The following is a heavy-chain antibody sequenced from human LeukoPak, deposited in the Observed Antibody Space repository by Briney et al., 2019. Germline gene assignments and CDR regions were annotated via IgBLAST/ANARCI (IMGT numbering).Heavy chain of an antibody. CDR1: GGYISSYY. D-gene: IGHD7-27*01. CDR3: ARHREDWGFDS. Sequence: SETLSLTCTVSGGYISSYYWIWIRQPPGRGLEWIGYIYCSGSTNYNPSLKSRVTISVDTSKNQFSLNLSSLTAADTAVYYCARHREDWGFDSWGQGTLVTVSS. V-gene: IGHV4-59*01. J-gene: IGHJ4*02. CDR2: IYCSGST.